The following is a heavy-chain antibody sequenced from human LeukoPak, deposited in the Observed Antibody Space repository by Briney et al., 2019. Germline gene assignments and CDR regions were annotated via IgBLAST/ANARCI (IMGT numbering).Heavy chain of an antibody. CDR1: GGSISSSSYY. D-gene: IGHD3-22*01. J-gene: IGHJ3*02. CDR3: ARLTPYYDSSGYPNDAFDI. V-gene: IGHV4-39*01. CDR2: IYYSGST. Sequence: SETLSLTCTVSGGSISSSSYYWGWIRQPPGTGLEWIGSIYYSGSTYYNPSLKSRVTISVDTSKNQFSLKLSSVTAADTAVYYCARLTPYYDSSGYPNDAFDIWGQGTMVTVSS.